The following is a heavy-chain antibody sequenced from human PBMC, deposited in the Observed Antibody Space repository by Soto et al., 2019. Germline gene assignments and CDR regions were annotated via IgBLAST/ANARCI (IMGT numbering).Heavy chain of an antibody. D-gene: IGHD6-19*01. Sequence: GGSLRLSCAASGFTFSSYSMNWVRQAPGKGLEWVSSISSSSYIYYADSVKGRFTISRDNAKNSLYLQMNSLRAEDTAVYYCARDLPFQQWLADYWGQGTLVTVSS. CDR1: GFTFSSYS. J-gene: IGHJ4*02. CDR3: ARDLPFQQWLADY. V-gene: IGHV3-21*01. CDR2: ISSSSYI.